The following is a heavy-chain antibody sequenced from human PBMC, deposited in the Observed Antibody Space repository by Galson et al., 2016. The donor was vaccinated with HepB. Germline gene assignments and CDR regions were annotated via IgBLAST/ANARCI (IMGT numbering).Heavy chain of an antibody. CDR3: AKGGPQGTGTLDT. CDR1: GFIFSDDW. Sequence: SLRLSCAASGFIFSDDWMHWVRQTAGRGLVYIAHIDEEGSETSYADSVKGRFTISRDNAENTGFLQMNRLRADDTAVYFCAKGGPQGTGTLDTWGQGAQVTVSS. D-gene: IGHD1-1*01. V-gene: IGHV3-74*01. J-gene: IGHJ5*02. CDR2: IDEEGSET.